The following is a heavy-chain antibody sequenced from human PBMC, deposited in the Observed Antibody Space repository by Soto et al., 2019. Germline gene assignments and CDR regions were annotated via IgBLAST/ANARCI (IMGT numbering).Heavy chain of an antibody. V-gene: IGHV4-34*01. D-gene: IGHD3-3*01. CDR1: GGSFSGYY. CDR2: INHSGST. CDR3: ARRGTVQQLFWSDYYYGMDV. J-gene: IGHJ6*02. Sequence: ETLSLTCAVYGGSFSGYYWSWIRQPPGKGLEWIGEINHSGSTNYNPSLKSRVTISVDTSKNQFSLKLSSVTAADTAVYYCARRGTVQQLFWSDYYYGMDVWGQGTTVTVSS.